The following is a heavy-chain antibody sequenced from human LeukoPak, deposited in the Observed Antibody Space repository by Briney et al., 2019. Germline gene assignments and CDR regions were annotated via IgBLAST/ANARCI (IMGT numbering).Heavy chain of an antibody. J-gene: IGHJ5*02. D-gene: IGHD3-22*01. V-gene: IGHV5-51*01. CDR3: ARLPPDYDSSGYRNWFDP. CDR1: GYSFTSYW. Sequence: GESLKISCKGSGYSFTSYWIGWVRQMPGKGLEWMGIIYPGDSDTRYSPSFQGQVTISADKSISTAYLQWSSLKASDIAMYYCARLPPDYDSSGYRNWFDPWGQGTLVTVSS. CDR2: IYPGDSDT.